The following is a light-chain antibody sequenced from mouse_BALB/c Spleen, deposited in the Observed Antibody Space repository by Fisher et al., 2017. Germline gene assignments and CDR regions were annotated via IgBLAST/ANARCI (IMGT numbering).Light chain of an antibody. CDR3: QQRSSYPLT. V-gene: IGKV4-57-1*01. J-gene: IGKJ5*01. Sequence: DIVITQTTAIMSASPGEKVTMTCRASSSVSSSYLHWYQQKSGASPKLWIYSTSNLASGVPARFSGSGSGTSYSLTISSMEAEDAATYYCQQRSSYPLTFGAGTKLELK. CDR2: STS. CDR1: SSVSSSY.